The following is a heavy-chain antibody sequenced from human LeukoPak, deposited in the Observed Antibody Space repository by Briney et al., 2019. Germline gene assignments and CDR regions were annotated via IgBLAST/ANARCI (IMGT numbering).Heavy chain of an antibody. V-gene: IGHV3-23*01. J-gene: IGHJ4*02. CDR3: AKAREDTYYYDSSGYYFATPLDY. CDR1: GFTFTSYG. Sequence: PGGSLRLSCAASGFTFTSYGMSWFRQAPGKGLEWVSSITYSGGNTYYADSMKGRFTISRDNSKNTLYLQMSSLRAEDTALYYCAKAREDTYYYDSSGYYFATPLDYWGQGTLVTVSS. D-gene: IGHD3-22*01. CDR2: ITYSGGNT.